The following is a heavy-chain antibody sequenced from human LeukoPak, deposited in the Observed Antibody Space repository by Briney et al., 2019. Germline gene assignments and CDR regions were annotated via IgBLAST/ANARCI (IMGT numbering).Heavy chain of an antibody. J-gene: IGHJ4*02. Sequence: VASVKVSCKASGYTFTDYDINWVRQATGQGLEWMGWMNPITGNTGYAQKFRGRVTMTRNTSISTAYMELGSLRSEDTAVYYCARVPVRGGYLSYFDYWGQGTLVTVSS. CDR1: GYTFTDYD. CDR2: MNPITGNT. CDR3: ARVPVRGGYLSYFDY. V-gene: IGHV1-8*02. D-gene: IGHD3-22*01.